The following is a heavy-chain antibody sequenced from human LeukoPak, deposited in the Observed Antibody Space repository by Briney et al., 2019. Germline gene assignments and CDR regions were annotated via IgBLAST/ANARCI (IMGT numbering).Heavy chain of an antibody. D-gene: IGHD3-16*01. CDR1: GYLFTNYG. Sequence: ASVKVSCKASGYLFTNYGISWVRQAPGQGLEWVGWISGYNDNAHYAQKLQGRVTMTRETSTSTVYMELRSLSSDDTAIYYCARDGNAVMDYWGQGTQVTVSS. CDR2: ISGYNDNA. J-gene: IGHJ4*02. V-gene: IGHV1-18*01. CDR3: ARDGNAVMDY.